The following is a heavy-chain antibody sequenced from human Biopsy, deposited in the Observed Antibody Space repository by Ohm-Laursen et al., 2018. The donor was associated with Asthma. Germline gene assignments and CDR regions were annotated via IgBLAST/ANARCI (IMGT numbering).Heavy chain of an antibody. V-gene: IGHV3-30*01. CDR2: ISKDASTQ. J-gene: IGHJ3*02. CDR3: VRDGTDDAFDI. CDR1: GFSFSNFA. D-gene: IGHD1-1*01. Sequence: SLRLSCTAIGFSFSNFAIHWVRQAPGKGLEWVGVISKDASTQDYADSVKGRFTMARGNSKNTLDLQMNSLREEDTAVYYCVRDGTDDAFDIWGQGTVVSVSS.